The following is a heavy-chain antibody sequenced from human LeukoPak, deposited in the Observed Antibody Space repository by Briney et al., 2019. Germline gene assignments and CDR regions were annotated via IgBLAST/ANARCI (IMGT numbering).Heavy chain of an antibody. CDR1: GFTFSSYG. CDR3: AKDHGLLLWFGGLGYFDY. J-gene: IGHJ4*02. D-gene: IGHD3-10*01. CDR2: ISYDGSNK. V-gene: IGHV3-30*18. Sequence: GRSLRLSCAASGFTFSSYGMHWVRQAPGKGLEWVAVISYDGSNKYYADSVKGRFTISRDNSKNTLYLQMNSLRAEDTAVYYCAKDHGLLLWFGGLGYFDYWGQGTLVTVSS.